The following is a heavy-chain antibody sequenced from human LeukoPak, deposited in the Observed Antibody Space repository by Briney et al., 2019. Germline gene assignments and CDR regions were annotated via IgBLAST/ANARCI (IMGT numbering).Heavy chain of an antibody. V-gene: IGHV4-30-2*01. D-gene: IGHD3-10*01. CDR1: GGSISSGGYS. Sequence: SETLSLTCAVSGGSISSGGYSWSWIRQPPGKGLEWIGYIYHSGSTYYNPSLKSRVTISVDRSRNQFSLKLSSVTAADTAVYYCAGWGDYGSGSYSSWGQGTLVTVSS. J-gene: IGHJ4*02. CDR2: IYHSGST. CDR3: AGWGDYGSGSYSS.